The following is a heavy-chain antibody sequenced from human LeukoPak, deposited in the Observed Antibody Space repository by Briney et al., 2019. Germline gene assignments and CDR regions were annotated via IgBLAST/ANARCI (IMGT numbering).Heavy chain of an antibody. CDR2: ISYDGSNK. CDR1: GFTFSSYA. D-gene: IGHD5-12*01. J-gene: IGHJ4*02. V-gene: IGHV3-30-3*01. CDR3: AKGGVATVDYFDY. Sequence: VRSLRLSCAASGFTFSSYAMHWVRQAPGKGLEWMSVISYDGSNKYYADSVKGRFTISRDDSKNTVYLQMNSLRAEDTAVYYCAKGGVATVDYFDYWGQGTLVTVSS.